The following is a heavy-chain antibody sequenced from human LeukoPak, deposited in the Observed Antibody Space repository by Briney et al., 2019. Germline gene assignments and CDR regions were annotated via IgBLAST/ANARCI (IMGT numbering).Heavy chain of an antibody. J-gene: IGHJ4*02. V-gene: IGHV4-59*12. D-gene: IGHD5-18*01. CDR3: AREWWIQLWLHNFDY. Sequence: SETLSLTCTVSGDSISSYFWSWIRQPPGKGLEWIGYISYSGSTNYNPSLKSRVTISIDTSKNQFSLKLSSVTAADTAVYYCAREWWIQLWLHNFDYWGQGTLVTVSS. CDR1: GDSISSYF. CDR2: ISYSGST.